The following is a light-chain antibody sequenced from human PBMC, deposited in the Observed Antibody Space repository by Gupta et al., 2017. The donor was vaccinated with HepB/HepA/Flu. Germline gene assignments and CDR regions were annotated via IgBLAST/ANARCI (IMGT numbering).Light chain of an antibody. CDR1: QSVSNN. CDR2: GTS. Sequence: GERATLSCRASQSVSNNLAWYQQKPGQAPRLLIYGTSTRATGVPARFSGSGSVTEFTLTISSLQSEDFAFYYCQQYNNWPPGTFGQGTKVEIK. CDR3: QQYNNWPPGT. J-gene: IGKJ1*01. V-gene: IGKV3-15*01.